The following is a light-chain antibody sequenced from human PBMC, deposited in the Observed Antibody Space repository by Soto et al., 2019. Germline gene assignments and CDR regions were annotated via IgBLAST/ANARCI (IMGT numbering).Light chain of an antibody. CDR2: EVS. Sequence: QSALTQPPSASGSPGQSVTISCTGTSSDVGGYNYVSWYQQHPGKAPKLMIYEVSKRPSGVPDRFSGSKSGNTASLTVSGLQAEDEADYYCSSYTGNHGYVFGTGTKVTVL. V-gene: IGLV2-8*01. J-gene: IGLJ1*01. CDR1: SSDVGGYNY. CDR3: SSYTGNHGYV.